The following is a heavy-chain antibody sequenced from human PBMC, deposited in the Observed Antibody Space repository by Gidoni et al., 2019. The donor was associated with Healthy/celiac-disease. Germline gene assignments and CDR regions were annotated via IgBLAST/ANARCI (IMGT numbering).Heavy chain of an antibody. V-gene: IGHV3-23*01. CDR3: ASGTSSSGWYDLFDY. CDR1: GFPFSRYA. Sequence: EVQLLESGGGLVQPGGSLRLPCAASGFPFSRYAMSWVRQAPGKGLEWVSAISGSGGSTYYADSVKGRFTISRDNSKNTLYLQMNSLRAEDTAVYYCASGTSSSGWYDLFDYWGQGTLVTVSS. J-gene: IGHJ4*02. D-gene: IGHD6-19*01. CDR2: ISGSGGST.